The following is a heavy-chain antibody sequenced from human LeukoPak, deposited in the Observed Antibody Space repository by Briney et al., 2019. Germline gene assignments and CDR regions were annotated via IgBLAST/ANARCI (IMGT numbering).Heavy chain of an antibody. D-gene: IGHD3-22*01. CDR2: ISSSGSTI. J-gene: IGHJ4*02. CDR1: GFTFSDYY. Sequence: GGSLRLSCAASGFTFSDYYMSWTRQAPGKGLEWVSYISSSGSTIYYADSVKGRFTISRDNAKNSLYLQMNSLRAEDTAVYYCAKGPLSYYYDSSGSPEYYFDYWGQGTLVTVSS. CDR3: AKGPLSYYYDSSGSPEYYFDY. V-gene: IGHV3-11*04.